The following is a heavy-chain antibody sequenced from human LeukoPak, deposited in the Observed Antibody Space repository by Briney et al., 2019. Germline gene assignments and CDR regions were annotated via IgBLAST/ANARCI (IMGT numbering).Heavy chain of an antibody. CDR2: ISGSGGST. Sequence: PGGSLRLSCAASGFTFSSFGMSWVRQAPGKGLDWVSAISGSGGSTYHADSVKGRFTISRDNSKNTLYLQMNSLRAEDTAVYYCAREGSSGYYYIDYWGQGTLVTVSS. D-gene: IGHD3-22*01. V-gene: IGHV3-23*01. CDR1: GFTFSSFG. CDR3: AREGSSGYYYIDY. J-gene: IGHJ4*02.